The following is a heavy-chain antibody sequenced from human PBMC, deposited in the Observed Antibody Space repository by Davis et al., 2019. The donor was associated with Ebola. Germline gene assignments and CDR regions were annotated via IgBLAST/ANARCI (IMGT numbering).Heavy chain of an antibody. CDR3: VRDQSRGAGYYMDV. V-gene: IGHV1-2*02. CDR2: INPKSGDT. CDR1: GYTFTGYS. J-gene: IGHJ6*03. D-gene: IGHD3-10*01. Sequence: ASVKVSCKASGYTFTGYSMHWVRQAPGQGLEWMGWINPKSGDTQYAQKFQGRVTMTRDTSISTAYMELSSLTSDDTAICYCVRDQSRGAGYYMDVWGKGTTVTVSS.